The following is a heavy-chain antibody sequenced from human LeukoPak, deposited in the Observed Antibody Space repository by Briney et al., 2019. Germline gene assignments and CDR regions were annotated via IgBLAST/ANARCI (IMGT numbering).Heavy chain of an antibody. V-gene: IGHV4-39*07. CDR3: ARVAPNYYDSSGYYYVPRYFDY. CDR1: GGSISSYY. CDR2: IYYSGST. J-gene: IGHJ4*02. D-gene: IGHD3-22*01. Sequence: SETLSLTCTVSGGSISSYYWGWIRQPPGKGLEWIGSIYYSGSTYYNPSLKSRVTISVDTSKNQFSLKLSSVTAADTAVYYCARVAPNYYDSSGYYYVPRYFDYWGQGTLVTVSS.